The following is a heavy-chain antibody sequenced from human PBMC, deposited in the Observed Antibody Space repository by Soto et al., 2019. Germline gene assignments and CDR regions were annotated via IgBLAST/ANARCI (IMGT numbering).Heavy chain of an antibody. CDR1: GFTFSNYC. CDR3: ARDRCSSTSCYADAFDI. Sequence: PWGFLRLSCAASGFTFSNYCMSLIRQDPGKGLEWVSYISSSGSTIYYADSVKGRFTISRDNAKNSLYLQMNSLRAEDTAVYYCARDRCSSTSCYADAFDIWGQGTMVTVS. CDR2: ISSSGSTI. D-gene: IGHD2-2*01. V-gene: IGHV3-11*01. J-gene: IGHJ3*02.